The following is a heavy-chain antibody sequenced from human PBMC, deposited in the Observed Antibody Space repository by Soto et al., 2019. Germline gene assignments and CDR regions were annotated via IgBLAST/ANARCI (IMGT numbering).Heavy chain of an antibody. CDR2: ISAYNGNT. CDR3: ARNGYSSSGRGWFDP. Sequence: RASVKVSCKASGYTFTSYGISWVRQAPGQGLEWMGWISAYNGNTNYAQKLQGRVTMTTDTSTSTAYMELRSLRSDDTAVYYCARNGYSSSGRGWFDPWGQGTLVTVSS. D-gene: IGHD6-13*01. J-gene: IGHJ5*02. CDR1: GYTFTSYG. V-gene: IGHV1-18*04.